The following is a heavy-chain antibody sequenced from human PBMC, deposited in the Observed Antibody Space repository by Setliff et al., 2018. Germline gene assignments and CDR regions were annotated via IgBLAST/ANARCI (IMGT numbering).Heavy chain of an antibody. CDR2: FSGSSSTI. CDR1: GSTFSSYS. J-gene: IGHJ4*02. V-gene: IGHV3-48*01. Sequence: GGSLRLSCAASGSTFSSYSMNWVRQAPGKGLEWVSYFSGSSSTIRYADSVKGRFTISRDNAKNSLYLQMNSLRAEDTAVYYCARSGNYRVDYWGQGTLVTVSS. D-gene: IGHD1-26*01. CDR3: ARSGNYRVDY.